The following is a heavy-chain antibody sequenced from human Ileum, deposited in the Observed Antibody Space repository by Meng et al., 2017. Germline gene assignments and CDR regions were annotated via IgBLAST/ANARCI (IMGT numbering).Heavy chain of an antibody. CDR2: ISASGTT. CDR3: ARSSGTYYSWWFDP. J-gene: IGHJ5*02. Sequence: QVQLPALGPGQGIPSQTLSITCTVPGHYLSSCSYDLSWILQPAGEGLEWLGRISASGTTNYNTSLNNRVTISLDTSKNQFSLKLSSVTAADTAVYYCARSSGTYYSWWFDPWGQGTLVTVSS. D-gene: IGHD3-10*01. V-gene: IGHV4-61*02. CDR1: GHYLSSCSYD.